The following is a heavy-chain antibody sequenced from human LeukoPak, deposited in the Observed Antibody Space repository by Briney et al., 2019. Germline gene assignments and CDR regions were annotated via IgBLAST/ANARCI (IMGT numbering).Heavy chain of an antibody. CDR1: GYTFTSYG. D-gene: IGHD5-24*01. V-gene: IGHV1-18*01. CDR2: ISAYNGNT. CDR3: AGAPGRMGENDY. J-gene: IGHJ4*02. Sequence: ASVKVSCKASGYTFTSYGISWVRQAPGQGLEWMGWISAYNGNTNYAQKFQGRVTMTSDTSTRTAYMELRSRRSDDTALYYCAGAPGRMGENDYWGQGTLVTVSS.